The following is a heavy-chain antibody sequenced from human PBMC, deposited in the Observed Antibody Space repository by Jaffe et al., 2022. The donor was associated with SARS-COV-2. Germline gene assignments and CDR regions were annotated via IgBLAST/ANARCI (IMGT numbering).Heavy chain of an antibody. D-gene: IGHD3-16*01. J-gene: IGHJ6*03. V-gene: IGHV1-18*01. CDR2: ISTDNGNA. Sequence: QVQLVQSGPEVKKPGASVKVSCKASGYSFTNYGITWVRQAPGQGLEWLGWISTDNGNANYVQKLQDRVTMTTDTSTNTAYLELRSLRSDDTAVYYCARRGGERYYYFYYMDFWGSGTAVTVSS. CDR3: ARRGGERYYYFYYMDF. CDR1: GYSFTNYG.